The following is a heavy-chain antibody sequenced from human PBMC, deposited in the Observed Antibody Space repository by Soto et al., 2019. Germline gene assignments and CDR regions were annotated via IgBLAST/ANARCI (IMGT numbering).Heavy chain of an antibody. CDR2: IYYSGST. CDR3: ARVGDVLPQTTYYYYMDV. D-gene: IGHD3-10*01. Sequence: SETLSLTCTVSSGSISSGGHYWSWIRQHPGKGLEWIGHIYYSGSTYYNPSLKSRVTISVDTSKNQFSLKLSSVTAADTAVYYCARVGDVLPQTTYYYYMDVWGKGTTVTVSS. J-gene: IGHJ6*03. CDR1: SGSISSGGHY. V-gene: IGHV4-31*03.